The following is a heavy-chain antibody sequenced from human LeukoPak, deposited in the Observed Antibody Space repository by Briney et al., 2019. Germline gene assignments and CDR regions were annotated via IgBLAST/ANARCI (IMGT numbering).Heavy chain of an antibody. D-gene: IGHD1-7*01. CDR3: AAKVTGTTAFDY. V-gene: IGHV1-69*13. CDR2: IIPIFGTA. CDR1: GYTFTSYG. Sequence: GASVKVSCKASGYTFTSYGISWVRQAPGQGLEWMGGIIPIFGTANYAQKFQGRVTITADESTSTAYMELSSLRSEDTAVYYCAAKVTGTTAFDYWGQGTLVTVSS. J-gene: IGHJ4*02.